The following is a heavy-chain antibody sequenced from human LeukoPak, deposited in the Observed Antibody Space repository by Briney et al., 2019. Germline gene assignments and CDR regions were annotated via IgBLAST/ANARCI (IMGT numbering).Heavy chain of an antibody. J-gene: IGHJ4*02. CDR1: GGSISSSSYY. Sequence: PSETLSLTCTVSGGSISSSSYYWGWIRQPPGKVLEWIGSINYRGSTYYHPSLKSRVTISVDTSKNQFSLKLSSVTAADTAVYYCAGRGVVVVPAAMRPFDSWGQGTLVTVSS. CDR2: INYRGST. CDR3: AGRGVVVVPAAMRPFDS. V-gene: IGHV4-39*01. D-gene: IGHD2-2*01.